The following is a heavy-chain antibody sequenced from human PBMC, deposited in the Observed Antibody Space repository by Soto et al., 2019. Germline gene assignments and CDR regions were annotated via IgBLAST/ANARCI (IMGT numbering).Heavy chain of an antibody. V-gene: IGHV1-8*01. J-gene: IGHJ6*02. CDR1: GYTFTSYD. CDR3: ARSGGGYSYGYIAYYYRMDV. D-gene: IGHD5-18*01. CDR2: MNPNSGNT. Sequence: ASVKVSCKASGYTFTSYDINWVRQATGQGLEWMGWMNPNSGNTGYAQKFQGRVTMTRNTSISTAYMELSSLRSEDTAVYYCARSGGGYSYGYIAYYYRMDVWGQGTTVTVSS.